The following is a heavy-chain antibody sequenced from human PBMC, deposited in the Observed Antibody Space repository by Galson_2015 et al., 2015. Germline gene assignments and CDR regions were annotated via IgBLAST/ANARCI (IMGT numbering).Heavy chain of an antibody. V-gene: IGHV1-3*01. Sequence: SVKVSCKASGYTFTSYAMHWVRQAPGQRLEWMGWINAGNGNTKYSQKFQGRVTITRDTSASTAYMELSSLRSEDAAVYYCAREDQTIAAADPWGQGTLVTVSS. CDR3: AREDQTIAAADP. J-gene: IGHJ5*02. CDR1: GYTFTSYA. D-gene: IGHD6-13*01. CDR2: INAGNGNT.